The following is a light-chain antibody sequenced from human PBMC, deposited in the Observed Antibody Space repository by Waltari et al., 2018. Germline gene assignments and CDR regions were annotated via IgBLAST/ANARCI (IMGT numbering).Light chain of an antibody. V-gene: IGLV3-1*01. CDR2: QHT. Sequence: SYELTQPPSVSVSPGQTASITCSGDNSGDKYACWYQQKPGQSPVLVIFQHTKRPSGIPERFSGSNSGNTATLTISGTQAMDEADYYCQVWDSSTAHVVFGGGTKLTVL. CDR1: NSGDKY. CDR3: QVWDSSTAHVV. J-gene: IGLJ2*01.